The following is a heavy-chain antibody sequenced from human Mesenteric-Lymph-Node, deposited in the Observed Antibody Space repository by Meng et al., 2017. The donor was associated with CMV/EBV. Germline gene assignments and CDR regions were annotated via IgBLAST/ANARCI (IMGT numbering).Heavy chain of an antibody. CDR1: GFTFSSYA. CDR3: ARDRYDFWRGWFDP. J-gene: IGHJ5*02. CDR2: ISYDGSNK. Sequence: GESLKISCAASGFTFSSYAMHWVRQAPGKGLEWVAVISYDGSNKYYADSVKGRFTISRDNSKNTLYLQMNSLRAEDTAVYYCARDRYDFWRGWFDPWGQGTLVTVSS. D-gene: IGHD3-3*01. V-gene: IGHV3-30-3*01.